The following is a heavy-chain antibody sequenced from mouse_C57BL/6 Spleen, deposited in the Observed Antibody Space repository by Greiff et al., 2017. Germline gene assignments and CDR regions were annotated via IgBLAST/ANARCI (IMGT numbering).Heavy chain of an antibody. CDR1: GYTFTDYY. CDR2: INPYNGGT. V-gene: IGHV1-19*01. CDR3: ARGYYGPSTGDY. Sequence: EVQLQQSGPVLVKPGASVKMSCKASGYTFTDYYMNWVKQSHGKSLEWIGVINPYNGGTSYNQKFKGKATLTVDKSSSTAYMELNSLTSEDSAVYYCARGYYGPSTGDYWGQGTTLTVSS. D-gene: IGHD2-1*01. J-gene: IGHJ2*01.